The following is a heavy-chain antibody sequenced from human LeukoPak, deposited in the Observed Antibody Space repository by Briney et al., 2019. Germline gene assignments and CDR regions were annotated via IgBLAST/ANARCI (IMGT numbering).Heavy chain of an antibody. D-gene: IGHD2-8*01. J-gene: IGHJ5*02. CDR3: SRSLAGNVLDQ. CDR1: GFIFSDHH. Sequence: QPGGSLRLSCAVTGFIFSDHHMDWVRQAPGKGLEWVGRIRSKANRHTTEYAASVKGRFTVSRDDSKNSLYLQMNSLKTEDTAVYYCSRSLAGNVLDQWGQGTLVTVSS. V-gene: IGHV3-72*01. CDR2: IRSKANRHTT.